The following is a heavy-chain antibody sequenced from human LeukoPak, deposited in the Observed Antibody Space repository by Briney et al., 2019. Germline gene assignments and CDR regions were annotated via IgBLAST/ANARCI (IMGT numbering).Heavy chain of an antibody. CDR1: GGSISSSSDS. CDR3: ARDISNYEMDY. CDR2: IYYRGST. Sequence: SETLSLTCTVSGGSISSSSDSWGWIRQPPGKGLEWIGNIYYRGSTYYNPSLKSRVTISVDTSKNQFSLNLSSVTAADTAVYYCARDISNYEMDYWGQGTLVTVSS. D-gene: IGHD4-11*01. J-gene: IGHJ4*02. V-gene: IGHV4-39*02.